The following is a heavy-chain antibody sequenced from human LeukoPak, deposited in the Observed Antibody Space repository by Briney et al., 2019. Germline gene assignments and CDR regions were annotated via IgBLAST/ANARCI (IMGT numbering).Heavy chain of an antibody. CDR3: ARGPGGYYDN. V-gene: IGHV3-74*01. J-gene: IGHJ4*02. D-gene: IGHD3-22*01. Sequence: GGSLRLSCAASGYTFSRYWMHWVRQGPGKGLVWVSRINEDGSSTSYAESVRGRFTISRDNSKNTLYLQMNSLRAEDTAVYYCARGPGGYYDNWGQGTLVTVSS. CDR2: INEDGSST. CDR1: GYTFSRYW.